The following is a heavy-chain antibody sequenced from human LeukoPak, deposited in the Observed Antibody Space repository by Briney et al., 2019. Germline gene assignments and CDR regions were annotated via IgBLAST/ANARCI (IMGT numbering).Heavy chain of an antibody. CDR3: VKDVQGSYGESD. Sequence: PGGSLRLSCSASGFTFSAFAMHCVRQAPGKGLEYVSAITYNGGDTYYADSVRGRFTISRDNSKNTLYLQMNSLRGDDTAVYYCVKDVQGSYGESDWGQGTLVAVSS. V-gene: IGHV3-64D*09. J-gene: IGHJ4*02. D-gene: IGHD4-17*01. CDR1: GFTFSAFA. CDR2: ITYNGGDT.